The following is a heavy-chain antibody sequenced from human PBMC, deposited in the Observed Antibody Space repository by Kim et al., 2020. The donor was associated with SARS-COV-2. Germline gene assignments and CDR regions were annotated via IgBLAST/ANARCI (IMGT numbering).Heavy chain of an antibody. J-gene: IGHJ4*02. D-gene: IGHD5-18*01. CDR2: VYYSGVT. Sequence: SETLSLTCSVSGASISSSTHYWDWIRQPPGKGLEWIGSVYYSGVTDYSPSLRSRLTMSVDTSKNQFSLRLSSVTGADTAMYYCVRYRYGSMADDWGQGT. CDR1: GASISSSTHY. CDR3: VRYRYGSMADD. V-gene: IGHV4-39*01.